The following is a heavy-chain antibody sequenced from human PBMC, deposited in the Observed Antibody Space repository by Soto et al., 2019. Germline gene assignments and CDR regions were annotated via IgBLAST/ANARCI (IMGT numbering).Heavy chain of an antibody. Sequence: GGSLRLSCAASGFTFSSYSMNWVRQAPGKGLEWVSYISSSSSTIYYADSVKGRFTTSRDNAKNSLYLQMNSLRDEDTVVYYCARDVSGLNWFDPWGQGTLVTVSS. J-gene: IGHJ5*02. CDR2: ISSSSSTI. CDR1: GFTFSSYS. V-gene: IGHV3-48*02. D-gene: IGHD5-12*01. CDR3: ARDVSGLNWFDP.